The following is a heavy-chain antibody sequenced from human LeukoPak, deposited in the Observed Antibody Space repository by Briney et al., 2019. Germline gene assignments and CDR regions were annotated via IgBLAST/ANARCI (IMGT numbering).Heavy chain of an antibody. CDR1: GYTFTGYY. V-gene: IGHV1-2*02. D-gene: IGHD6-19*01. J-gene: IGHJ4*02. CDR3: ARVERIAVAEYDY. Sequence: GASVKVSCKASGYTFTGYYMHWVRQAPGQGLEWMGWINPNSGGTNYAQKFQGRVTMTRDTSISTAYMELSRLRSDDTAVYYCARVERIAVAEYDYWGQGTLITVSS. CDR2: INPNSGGT.